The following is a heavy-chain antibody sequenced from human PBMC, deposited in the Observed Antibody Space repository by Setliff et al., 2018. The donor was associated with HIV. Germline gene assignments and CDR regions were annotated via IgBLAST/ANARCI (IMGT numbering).Heavy chain of an antibody. J-gene: IGHJ3*02. Sequence: PEGSLSLSCAASGFTFSSYEMNWVRQAPGKGLEWVSYISSVSTIYYADSVKGRFTISRDNAKNSLYLQMNSLRAEDTAVYYCARGAGGNSLSAFDIWGQGTMFTVSS. V-gene: IGHV3-48*03. CDR2: ISSVSTI. CDR1: GFTFSSYE. CDR3: ARGAGGNSLSAFDI. D-gene: IGHD2-21*01.